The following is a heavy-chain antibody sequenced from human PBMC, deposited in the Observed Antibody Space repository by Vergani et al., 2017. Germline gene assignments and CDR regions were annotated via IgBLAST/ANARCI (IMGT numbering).Heavy chain of an antibody. J-gene: IGHJ5*02. CDR1: GGSISSYY. CDR3: ASGGGNMVRGVINWFDP. CDR2: IYYSGST. D-gene: IGHD3-10*01. Sequence: QVQLQESGPGLVKPSETLSLTCTVSGGSISSYYWSWIRQPPVKGLEWIGYIYYSGSTNYNPSLKSRVTISVDTSKNQFSLKLSSVTAADTAVYYCASGGGNMVRGVINWFDPWGQGTLVTVSS. V-gene: IGHV4-59*08.